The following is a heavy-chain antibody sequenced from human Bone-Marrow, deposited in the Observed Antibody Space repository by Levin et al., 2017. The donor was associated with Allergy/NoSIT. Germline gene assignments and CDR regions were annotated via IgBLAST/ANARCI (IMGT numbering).Heavy chain of an antibody. D-gene: IGHD4-23*01. J-gene: IGHJ6*02. V-gene: IGHV4-59*01. CDR2: IYYTGST. CDR1: GASISSYY. Sequence: PSETLSLTCTVSGASISSYYWSWIRQPPGKGLEWIGYIYYTGSTNYNPSLKSRLTISVDTSKNQFSLTLTSVTAADTAVYYCARDRTTYGGNSVVYYYGMDVWGQGTTVTVSS. CDR3: ARDRTTYGGNSVVYYYGMDV.